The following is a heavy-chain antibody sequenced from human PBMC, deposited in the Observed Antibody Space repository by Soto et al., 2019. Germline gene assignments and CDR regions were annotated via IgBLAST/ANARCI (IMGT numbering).Heavy chain of an antibody. CDR3: AKRYGSGSYRDFNSYYGMDI. CDR2: ISPPGEQR. V-gene: IGHV3-23*01. Sequence: GGSLRRSCAASRFTFLNYGMSGVHQGPVKGLELISGISPPGEQRFYVDSVKGRFFISRDNSQNTLYLEMSNLRDDDKAVYYCAKRYGSGSYRDFNSYYGMDIWGQGNSVTVSS. D-gene: IGHD3-10*01. CDR1: RFTFLNYG. J-gene: IGHJ6*02.